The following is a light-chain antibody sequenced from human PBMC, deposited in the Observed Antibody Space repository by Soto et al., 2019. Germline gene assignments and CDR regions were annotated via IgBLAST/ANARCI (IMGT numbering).Light chain of an antibody. Sequence: QSALTQPASVSGSPGQSITISCTGTSSDVGSYNHVSWYQQHPGKAPKLMIYEGSKRPSGVSNRFSGSKSGNTASLTISGLQAEDEADYYCCSYAGSSVVVFGGGTKVTVL. CDR2: EGS. V-gene: IGLV2-23*01. CDR3: CSYAGSSVVV. J-gene: IGLJ2*01. CDR1: SSDVGSYNH.